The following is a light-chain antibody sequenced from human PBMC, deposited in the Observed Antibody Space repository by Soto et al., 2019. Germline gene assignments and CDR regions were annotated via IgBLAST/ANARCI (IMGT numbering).Light chain of an antibody. CDR3: CSYSGSSTIVV. V-gene: IGLV2-14*03. J-gene: IGLJ2*01. Sequence: QSALTQPASVSGSPGQSIAISCTGTSSDVGGYNFVSWYQQHPGKAPRLMIFDVDNRPSGVSTRFSGSKSDNTASLTISGLQAEDEADYYCCSYSGSSTIVVFGGGTKVTVL. CDR2: DVD. CDR1: SSDVGGYNF.